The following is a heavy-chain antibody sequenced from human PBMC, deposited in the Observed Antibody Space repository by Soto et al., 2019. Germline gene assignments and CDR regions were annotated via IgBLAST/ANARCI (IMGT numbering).Heavy chain of an antibody. J-gene: IGHJ3*02. CDR3: ARRHGGRASDAYDI. V-gene: IGHV5-51*01. CDR1: GYSFTSYW. CDR2: IYPGDSDT. D-gene: IGHD2-15*01. Sequence: GESLKISCKGSGYSFTSYWIDWVRQMPGKGLEWMGVIYPGDSDTRYSPPFQGQVTISADKSISTAYLQWNSLKASDTAIYYCARRHGGRASDAYDIWGQGTMVTVSS.